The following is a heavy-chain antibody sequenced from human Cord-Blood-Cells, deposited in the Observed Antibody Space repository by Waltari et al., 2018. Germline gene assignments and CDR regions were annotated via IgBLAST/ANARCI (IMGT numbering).Heavy chain of an antibody. CDR3: ATEQRYCSSTSCYGWFDP. CDR1: GYTLTDLS. J-gene: IGHJ5*02. Sequence: QVQPVQSGAEVKKPGASVKVSCKVSGYTLTDLSMHWVRQAPGKGLEWMGGFDPEDGETIYAQKFQGRVTMTEDTSTDTAYMELSSLRSEDTAVYYCATEQRYCSSTSCYGWFDPWGQGTLVTVSS. CDR2: FDPEDGET. V-gene: IGHV1-24*01. D-gene: IGHD2-2*01.